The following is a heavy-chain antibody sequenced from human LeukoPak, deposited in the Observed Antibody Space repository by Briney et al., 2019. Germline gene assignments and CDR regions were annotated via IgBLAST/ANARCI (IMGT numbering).Heavy chain of an antibody. D-gene: IGHD5-24*01. CDR2: IKQDGSEK. CDR3: AREVGRDGSYFGY. Sequence: GGSLRLSCAASGFTFSNYWMTWVRQAPGKGLEWVANIKQDGSEKYYVDSVKGRFTISRDNAMNSLFLQMNSLRAEDTAVYYCAREVGRDGSYFGYWGQGTLVTVSS. J-gene: IGHJ4*01. V-gene: IGHV3-7*03. CDR1: GFTFSNYW.